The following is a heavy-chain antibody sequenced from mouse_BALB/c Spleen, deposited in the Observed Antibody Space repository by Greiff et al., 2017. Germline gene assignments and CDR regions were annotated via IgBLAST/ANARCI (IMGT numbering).Heavy chain of an antibody. J-gene: IGHJ2*01. D-gene: IGHD1-2*01. CDR2: ISSGGSYT. CDR1: GFTFSSYA. Sequence: DVKLVESGGGLVKPGGSLKLSCAASGFTFSSYAMSWVRQSPEKRLEWVAEISSGGSYTYYPDTVTGRFTISRDNAKNTLYLEMSSLRSEDTAMYYCARLTTANYFDYWGQGTTLTVSS. CDR3: ARLTTANYFDY. V-gene: IGHV5-9-4*01.